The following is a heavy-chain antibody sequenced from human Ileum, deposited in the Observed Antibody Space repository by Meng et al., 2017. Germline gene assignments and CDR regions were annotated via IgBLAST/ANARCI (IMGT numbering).Heavy chain of an antibody. Sequence: QVQLVGSGGGVVQPGTSLRLSWAASGIPFSASGMHWVRQAPGKGLEWVAMIWSDGRSQYYSDSVKGRFTISRDNSKNMVYLQMSGLRAEDTALYYCARDKGVTALDQWGQGSLVTVSS. J-gene: IGHJ5*02. CDR2: IWSDGRSQ. CDR3: ARDKGVTALDQ. V-gene: IGHV3-33*01. CDR1: GIPFSASG. D-gene: IGHD5-18*01.